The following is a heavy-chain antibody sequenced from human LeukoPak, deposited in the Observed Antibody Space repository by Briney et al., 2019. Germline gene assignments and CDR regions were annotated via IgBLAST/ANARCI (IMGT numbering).Heavy chain of an antibody. CDR2: IILIFGTA. J-gene: IGHJ5*02. V-gene: IGHV1-69*13. CDR1: GGTFSSYA. Sequence: ASVKVSCKASGGTFSSYAISWVRQAPGQGLELMGGIILIFGTANYAQKFQGRVTITADESTSTAYMELSSLRSEDTAVYYCARGLGYCSSTSCSYNPWGQGTLVTVSS. D-gene: IGHD2-2*01. CDR3: ARGLGYCSSTSCSYNP.